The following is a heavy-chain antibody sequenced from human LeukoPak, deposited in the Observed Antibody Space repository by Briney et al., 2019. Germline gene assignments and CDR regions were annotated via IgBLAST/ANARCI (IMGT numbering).Heavy chain of an antibody. J-gene: IGHJ4*02. CDR3: ARGGRDYGDY. CDR1: GYTFTDYY. CDR2: INPKRGGT. V-gene: IGHV1-2*02. Sequence: ASVKVSCKASGYTFTDYYVHWVRQAPGQGLECMGWINPKRGGTSYAQKFQGRVTMTRDTSISTAYMELGRLRSDDTAVYYCARGGRDYGDYWGQGTLVTVSS.